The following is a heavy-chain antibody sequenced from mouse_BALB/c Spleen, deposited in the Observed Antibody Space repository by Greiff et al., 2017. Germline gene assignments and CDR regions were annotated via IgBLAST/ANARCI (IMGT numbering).Heavy chain of an antibody. D-gene: IGHD6-1*01. CDR2: IDPANGNT. Sequence: EVQLQQSGAELVKPGASVKLSCTASGFNIKDTYMHWVKQRPEQGLEWIGRIDPANGNTKYDPKFQGKATITADTSSNTAYLQLSSLTSEDTAVYYCARRQISNAMDYWGQGTSVTVSS. CDR1: GFNIKDTY. J-gene: IGHJ4*01. CDR3: ARRQISNAMDY. V-gene: IGHV14-3*02.